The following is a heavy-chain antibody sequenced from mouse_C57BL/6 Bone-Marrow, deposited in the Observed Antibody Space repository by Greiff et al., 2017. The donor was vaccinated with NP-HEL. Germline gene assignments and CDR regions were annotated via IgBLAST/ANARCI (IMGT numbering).Heavy chain of an antibody. D-gene: IGHD2-1*01. CDR3: AKPLYCNYPVDY. CDR2: IWRGGST. J-gene: IGHJ4*01. CDR1: GFSLTSYG. V-gene: IGHV2-5*01. Sequence: VKLVESGPGLVQPSQSLSITCTVSGFSLTSYGVHWVRQSPGQGLEWLGVIWRGGSTDYNAAFMSRLSITKDNSKSQVFFKMNSLQADDTAIYYCAKPLYCNYPVDYWGQGTSVTVSS.